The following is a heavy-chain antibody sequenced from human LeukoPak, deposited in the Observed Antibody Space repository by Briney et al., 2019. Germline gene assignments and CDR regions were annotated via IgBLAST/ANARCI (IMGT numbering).Heavy chain of an antibody. CDR2: ISSNGGST. J-gene: IGHJ4*02. Sequence: PGGSLRLSCSASGFTFSSYAMHWVRQAPGKGLEYVSSISSNGGSTNYADSVKGRFTISRDNAKNSLYLQMNSLRAEDTAVYYCAREPTTVSPPGWGQGTLVTVSS. CDR1: GFTFSSYA. CDR3: AREPTTVSPPG. V-gene: IGHV3-64*04. D-gene: IGHD4-11*01.